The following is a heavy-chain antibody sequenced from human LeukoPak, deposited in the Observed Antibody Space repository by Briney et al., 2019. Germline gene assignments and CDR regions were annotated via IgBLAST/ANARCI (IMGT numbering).Heavy chain of an antibody. CDR2: INHSGST. D-gene: IGHD3-10*01. CDR3: ARADTSGTSSSDAFDI. J-gene: IGHJ3*02. CDR1: GGSFSGYY. V-gene: IGHV4-34*01. Sequence: SETLSLTCAVYGGSFSGYYWSWIRQPPGKGLEWIGEINHSGSTNYNPSLKSRVTMSVDKSKNHFSLRLSAVTAADTAVYYCARADTSGTSSSDAFDIWGQGTMVTVSS.